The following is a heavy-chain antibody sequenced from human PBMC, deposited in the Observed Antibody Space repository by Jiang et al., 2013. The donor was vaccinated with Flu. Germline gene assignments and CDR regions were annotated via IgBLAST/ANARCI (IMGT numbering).Heavy chain of an antibody. CDR2: ISYDGSNK. J-gene: IGHJ4*02. D-gene: IGHD3-10*01. CDR3: ARERGYYALGD. CDR1: GFTFGSYA. Sequence: VQLLESGGGVVQPGRSLRLSCAASGFTFGSYAMHWVRQAPGKGLQWVALISYDGSNKNYADSVKGRFTISRDNSKNTLYLQMNSLRAEDRAVYFCARERGYYALGDWGQGTLVTVSS. V-gene: IGHV3-30-3*01.